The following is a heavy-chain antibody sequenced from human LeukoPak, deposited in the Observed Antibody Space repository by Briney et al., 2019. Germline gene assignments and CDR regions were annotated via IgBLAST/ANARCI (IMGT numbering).Heavy chain of an antibody. V-gene: IGHV7-4-1*02. J-gene: IGHJ6*02. CDR3: AREIQDTAMDEYYYYGMDV. CDR2: INTNTGNP. Sequence: ASVKVSCKASGYTLTSYAMNWVRQAPGQGLEWMGWINTNTGNPTYAQGFTGRFVFSLDTSVSTAYLQISSLKAEDTAVYYCAREIQDTAMDEYYYYGMDVWGQGTTVTVSS. D-gene: IGHD5-18*01. CDR1: GYTLTSYA.